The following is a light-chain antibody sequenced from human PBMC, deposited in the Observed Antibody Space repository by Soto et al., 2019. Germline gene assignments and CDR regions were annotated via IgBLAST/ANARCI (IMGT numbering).Light chain of an antibody. CDR2: HAS. Sequence: SQMRQSPSSLSASIGDRVTITCQASQNVTDHLSWYQQKSGKAPNLLIYHASKLAKGVTSRFSGSGSGTDFSFIITSLQREDLATYYCQQYYGLPPLTFGQGTLLEI. CDR3: QQYYGLPPLT. CDR1: QNVTDH. J-gene: IGKJ5*01. V-gene: IGKV1-33*01.